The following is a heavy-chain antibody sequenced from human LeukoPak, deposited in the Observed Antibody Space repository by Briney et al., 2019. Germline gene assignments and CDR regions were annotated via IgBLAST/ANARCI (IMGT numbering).Heavy chain of an antibody. V-gene: IGHV4-39*02. CDR3: AREYSSGWYPDY. D-gene: IGHD6-19*01. CDR1: GGSISSSSYY. Sequence: SETLSLTGTVSGGSISSSSYYWGWIRQSPGKELEWIGSIYYSGSTYYNPSLKSRVTISVDTSKNQFSLKLSSVTAADTAVYYCAREYSSGWYPDYWGQGTLVTVSS. CDR2: IYYSGST. J-gene: IGHJ4*02.